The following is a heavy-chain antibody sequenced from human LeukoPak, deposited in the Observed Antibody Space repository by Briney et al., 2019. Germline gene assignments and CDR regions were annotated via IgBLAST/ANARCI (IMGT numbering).Heavy chain of an antibody. CDR2: IYYSGGT. V-gene: IGHV4-59*11. Sequence: SETLSLTCTVSGGSISSHYWSWIRQPPGKGLEWIGYIYYSGGTNYNPSLKSRVTISVDTSKNQFSLKLSSVTAADTAVYYCARDTYSSSSRPPYYYYYMDVWGKGTTVTVSS. D-gene: IGHD6-6*01. CDR1: GGSISSHY. CDR3: ARDTYSSSSRPPYYYYYMDV. J-gene: IGHJ6*03.